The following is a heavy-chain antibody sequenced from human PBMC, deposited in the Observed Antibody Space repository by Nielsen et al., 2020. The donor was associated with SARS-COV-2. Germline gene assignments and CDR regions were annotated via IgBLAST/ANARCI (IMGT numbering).Heavy chain of an antibody. V-gene: IGHV5-10-1*01. Sequence: GGSLRLSCKGSGYRFTNHWITWVRQMPGKGLEWMGKIDPSDSYTNYSPSFQGHVTISVDKSISTAYLQWSSLKASDTAMYYCACHSSGWLRDYWGQGSLVTVSS. D-gene: IGHD6-19*01. CDR3: ACHSSGWLRDY. CDR2: IDPSDSYT. J-gene: IGHJ4*02. CDR1: GYRFTNHW.